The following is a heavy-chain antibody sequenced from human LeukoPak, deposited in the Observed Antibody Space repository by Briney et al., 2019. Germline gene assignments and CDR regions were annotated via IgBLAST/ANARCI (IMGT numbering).Heavy chain of an antibody. CDR2: MSQSGNII. CDR1: GFTFSDYN. V-gene: IGHV3-11*04. J-gene: IGHJ6*04. Sequence: PGGSLRLSCAASGFTFSDYNMNWARQVPGKGLESISYMSQSGNIIYYAGSVKGRFTISRDNAKNSLYLQMNSLRAEDTAVYYCARGKQQLASAVDVWGKGTTVTISS. D-gene: IGHD6-13*01. CDR3: ARGKQQLASAVDV.